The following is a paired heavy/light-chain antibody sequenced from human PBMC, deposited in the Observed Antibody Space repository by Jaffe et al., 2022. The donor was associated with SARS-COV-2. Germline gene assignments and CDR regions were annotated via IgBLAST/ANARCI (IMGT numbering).Heavy chain of an antibody. D-gene: IGHD3-22*01. Sequence: QVQLQESGPALVEPSGTLALTCTVSGGAIGDYHWSWIRQSPGKGLEWIGYSSYTASTNHNPSLKSRVTISVDTFRNQFFLRLSSVTAADTAVYYCTRSQYHYDTRSAFHIWGPGTMVTVSS. CDR1: GGAIGDYH. CDR3: TRSQYHYDTRSAFHI. J-gene: IGHJ3*02. CDR2: SSYTAST. V-gene: IGHV4-59*01.
Light chain of an antibody. J-gene: IGLJ3*02. CDR1: TSNIGGNY. CDR3: ATWDDSLSGPV. Sequence: QSVLTQPPSASGTPGQKVTISCSGRTSNIGGNYVHWYQHFPGTAPKLLVYKTDQRPSGVPDRFSGSKSGTSASLAISGLRSEDEANYYCATWDDSLSGPVFGGGTKLTVL. CDR2: KTD. V-gene: IGLV1-47*01.